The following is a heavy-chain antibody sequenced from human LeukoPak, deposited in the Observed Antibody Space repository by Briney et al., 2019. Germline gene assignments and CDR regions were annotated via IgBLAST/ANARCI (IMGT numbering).Heavy chain of an antibody. J-gene: IGHJ4*02. CDR3: AKDLGTTVTTDGGHSFDY. V-gene: IGHV3-30*18. CDR1: GFTFSSYG. Sequence: PETSLRLSCAASGFTFSSYGMHWVRQAPGKGLEWVSVTSYDGTNKYYADSVKGRFTISRDNSKNTLYLQMNSLRAEDTAVYYCAKDLGTTVTTDGGHSFDYWGQGTLVTLSS. CDR2: TSYDGTNK. D-gene: IGHD4-17*01.